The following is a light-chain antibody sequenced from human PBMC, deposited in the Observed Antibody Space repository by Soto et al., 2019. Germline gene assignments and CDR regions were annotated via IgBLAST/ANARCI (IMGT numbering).Light chain of an antibody. CDR2: EVS. Sequence: QSALTQPASVSGAPGQSITISCTGTSGDIGGYNYVSWYQQHPGNAPKLMIYEVSNRPSGVSDRFSGSKSGNTASLTISGLQAEDEDSYFCSSYRTSTTFDVIFGGGTKLTVL. CDR3: SSYRTSTTFDVI. V-gene: IGLV2-14*01. CDR1: SGDIGGYNY. J-gene: IGLJ2*01.